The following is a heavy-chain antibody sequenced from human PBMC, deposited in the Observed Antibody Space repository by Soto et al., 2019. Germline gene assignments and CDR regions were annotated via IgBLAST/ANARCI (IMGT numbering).Heavy chain of an antibody. Sequence: VASVKVSCKVSGYTLTELSMHWVRQAPGKGLEWMGGFDPEDGETIYAQKFQGRVTMTSDTSISTAHMELSSLRSEDTAVYYCARRAETNGWNGFGADKYYFDFWGQGTLVTAPS. CDR1: GYTLTELS. CDR3: ARRAETNGWNGFGADKYYFDF. V-gene: IGHV1-24*01. D-gene: IGHD1-1*01. J-gene: IGHJ4*02. CDR2: FDPEDGET.